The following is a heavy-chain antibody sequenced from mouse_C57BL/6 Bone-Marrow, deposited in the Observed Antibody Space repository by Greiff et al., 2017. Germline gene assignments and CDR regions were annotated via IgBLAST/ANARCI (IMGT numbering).Heavy chain of an antibody. CDR1: GFTFSSYG. CDR2: ISSGGSYT. V-gene: IGHV5-6*01. J-gene: IGHJ1*03. D-gene: IGHD2-3*01. Sequence: DVHLVESGGDLVKPGGSLKLSCAASGFTFSSYGMSWVRQTPDKRLEWVATISSGGSYTYYPDRVKGRFTITRDNAKNTLYLQMSSLKSEDTAMYYCARHDGYFWYFDVWGTGTTVTVSS. CDR3: ARHDGYFWYFDV.